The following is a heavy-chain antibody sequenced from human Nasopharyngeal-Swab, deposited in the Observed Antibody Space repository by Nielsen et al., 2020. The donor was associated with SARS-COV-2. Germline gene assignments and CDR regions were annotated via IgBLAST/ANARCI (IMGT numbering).Heavy chain of an antibody. CDR2: MKPSGRT. CDR3: AGHPADFDY. Sequence: SETLSLTCAVYGASITDYHWSWIRQAPGKGLEWVGEMKPSGRTNYNPSLKSRVTISVDTSNNNFFLRLSSVTAADTAAYYCAGHPADFDYWGQGALVTVSS. V-gene: IGHV4-34*01. D-gene: IGHD6-25*01. J-gene: IGHJ4*02. CDR1: GASITDYH.